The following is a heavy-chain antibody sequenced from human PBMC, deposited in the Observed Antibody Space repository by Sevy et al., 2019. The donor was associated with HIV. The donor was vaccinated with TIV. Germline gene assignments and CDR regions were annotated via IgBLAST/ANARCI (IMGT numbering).Heavy chain of an antibody. CDR2: ISYDGSNK. V-gene: IGHV3-30*18. CDR1: GFTFSSYG. CDR3: AKDQGGYSYGLPGYYYYGMDV. D-gene: IGHD5-18*01. J-gene: IGHJ6*02. Sequence: GGSLRLSCAASGFTFSSYGMHWVRQAPGKGLEWVAVISYDGSNKYYADSLKGRFTISRDNSKNTLSLQMNSLRAEETAVYYCAKDQGGYSYGLPGYYYYGMDVWGQGTTVTVSS.